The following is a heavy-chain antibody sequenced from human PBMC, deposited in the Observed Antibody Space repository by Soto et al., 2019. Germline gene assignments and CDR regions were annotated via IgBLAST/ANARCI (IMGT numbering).Heavy chain of an antibody. CDR1: GFTFTTFW. J-gene: IGHJ4*02. V-gene: IGHV3-7*05. CDR2: IKQDETEK. Sequence: VHLVESGGGLVQPGGSLRLSCAASGFTFTTFWMTWVRQAPGKGLEWVANIKQDETEKYYVDSVKGRFTISRDNARNSLYLQMNRLRAEDTAVYYCARRYCTTTICYGGFDHWGQGTLVTVSS. D-gene: IGHD2-2*01. CDR3: ARRYCTTTICYGGFDH.